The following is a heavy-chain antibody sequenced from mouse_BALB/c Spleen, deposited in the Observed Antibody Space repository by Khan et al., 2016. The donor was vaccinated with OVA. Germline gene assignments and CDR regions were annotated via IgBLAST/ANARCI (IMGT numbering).Heavy chain of an antibody. CDR1: GFTFSRFG. Sequence: EVELVESGGGLVQPGGSRNLSCAASGFTFSRFGMHWVRQAPEKGLEWVAYISSGSSTIYYADTVKGRFTISSDNPKNTLFLQMTSLRSEDTAMYYCARDSNFDYWGQGTTLTVSS. J-gene: IGHJ2*01. CDR3: ARDSNFDY. CDR2: ISSGSSTI. V-gene: IGHV5-17*02.